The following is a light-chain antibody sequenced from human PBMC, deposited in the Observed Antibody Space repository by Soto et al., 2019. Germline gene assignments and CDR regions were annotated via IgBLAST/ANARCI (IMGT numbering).Light chain of an antibody. Sequence: IVMTQSPESLGVSLGERATISCKSSQNLLYSFNNKNYLAWYQQRPGQPPKLLMYWSSTRAAGVPDRFSGGGSGTDFPLAISSLQPEDVAVDYCRQYYAVPASFGPGTKLDIK. J-gene: IGKJ3*01. CDR1: QNLLYSFNNKNY. V-gene: IGKV4-1*01. CDR3: RQYYAVPAS. CDR2: WSS.